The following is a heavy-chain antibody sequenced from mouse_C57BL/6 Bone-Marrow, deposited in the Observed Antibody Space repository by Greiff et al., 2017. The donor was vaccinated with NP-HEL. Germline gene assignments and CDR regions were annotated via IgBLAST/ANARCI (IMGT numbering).Heavy chain of an antibody. CDR3: ARASYGSKGDDY. V-gene: IGHV1-81*01. CDR2: IYPRSGNT. CDR1: GYTFTSYG. J-gene: IGHJ2*01. Sequence: VKLQESGAELARPGASVKLSCKASGYTFTSYGISWVKQRTGQGLEWIGEIYPRSGNTYYNEKFKGKATLTADKSSSTAYMELRSLTSEDSAVYFCARASYGSKGDDYWGQGTTLTVSS. D-gene: IGHD1-1*01.